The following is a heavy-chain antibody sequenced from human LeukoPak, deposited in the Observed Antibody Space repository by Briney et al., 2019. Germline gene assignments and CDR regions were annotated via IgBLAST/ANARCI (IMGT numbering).Heavy chain of an antibody. CDR2: VSRSSDII. V-gene: IGHV3-48*01. D-gene: IGHD6-19*01. Sequence: GGSLRLSCAASEFTFSSYNMDWVRQAPGKGLEWISYVSRSSDIIYYGDSVKGRLTISRDNAKNSLYLQMNSLRAEDTAVYYCARAPVAGTIRTLPVDYWGQGTLVTVSS. J-gene: IGHJ4*02. CDR3: ARAPVAGTIRTLPVDY. CDR1: EFTFSSYN.